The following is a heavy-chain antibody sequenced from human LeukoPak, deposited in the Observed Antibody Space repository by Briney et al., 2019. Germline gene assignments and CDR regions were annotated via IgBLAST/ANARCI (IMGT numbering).Heavy chain of an antibody. Sequence: SETLSLTCAVYGGSFSGYYWSWIRQPPGKGLEWIGEINHSGSTNYNPSLKSRVTMSVDTSKNQFSLKLSSVTAADTAVYYCARHQWELGAFDIWGQGTMVTVFS. CDR2: INHSGST. D-gene: IGHD1-26*01. CDR3: ARHQWELGAFDI. V-gene: IGHV4-34*01. J-gene: IGHJ3*02. CDR1: GGSFSGYY.